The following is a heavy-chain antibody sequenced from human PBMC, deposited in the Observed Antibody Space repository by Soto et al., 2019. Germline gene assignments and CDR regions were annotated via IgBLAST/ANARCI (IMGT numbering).Heavy chain of an antibody. CDR3: ANGLSXYYGSGSYYNGPFYFDY. J-gene: IGHJ4*02. D-gene: IGHD3-10*01. V-gene: IGHV3-30*18. CDR1: GFTFSSYG. CDR2: ISYDGSNK. Sequence: GGSLRLSCAASGFTFSSYGMHWVRQAPGKGLERVAVISYDGSNKYYADSVKGRFTISRDNSKNTLYLQMNSLRAEDTAVYYCANGLSXYYGSGSYYNGPFYFDYWGRGTLVTVSS.